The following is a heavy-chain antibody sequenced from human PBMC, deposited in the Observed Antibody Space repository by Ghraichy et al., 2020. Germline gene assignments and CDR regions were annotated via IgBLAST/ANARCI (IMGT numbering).Heavy chain of an antibody. J-gene: IGHJ4*02. Sequence: SEILSLTCTVSGGSISSYYWSWIRQPAGKGLEWIGRIYTSGSTNYNPSLKSRVTMSVDTSKNQFSLKLSSVTAADTAVYYCARDVLDPDRYYDFWSGYYLAGFDYWGQGTLVTVSS. CDR2: IYTSGST. V-gene: IGHV4-4*07. D-gene: IGHD3-3*01. CDR3: ARDVLDPDRYYDFWSGYYLAGFDY. CDR1: GGSISSYY.